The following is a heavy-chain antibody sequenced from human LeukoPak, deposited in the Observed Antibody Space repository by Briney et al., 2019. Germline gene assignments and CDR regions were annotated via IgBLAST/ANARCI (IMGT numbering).Heavy chain of an antibody. Sequence: SETLSLTCTVSGASISYRYWSWIRQPPGKGLEWIGYIHPSGRTNSDSSLKSRVTMLVDTSNNQVSLKMTSVTAADTAVYYCARDTYYSSSGDWYDVFDSWGQGTMVTVSS. V-gene: IGHV4-59*11. J-gene: IGHJ3*02. CDR3: ARDTYYSSSGDWYDVFDS. CDR1: GASISYRY. CDR2: IHPSGRT. D-gene: IGHD3-22*01.